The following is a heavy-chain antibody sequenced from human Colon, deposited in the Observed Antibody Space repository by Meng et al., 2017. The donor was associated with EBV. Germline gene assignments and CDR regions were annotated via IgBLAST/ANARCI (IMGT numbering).Heavy chain of an antibody. CDR2: IYSGGGT. CDR1: GFPVSSNY. Sequence: EVQLVGSGGGPVQPGGSLRLSCEASGFPVSSNYMTWVRQAPGKGLEWVSVIYSGGGTYLADSVKGRFTISRDNSKNTLYLQMNSLRAEDTAVYYCARYGDYAPKDWGQGTLVTVSS. J-gene: IGHJ4*02. CDR3: ARYGDYAPKD. V-gene: IGHV3-53*01. D-gene: IGHD4-17*01.